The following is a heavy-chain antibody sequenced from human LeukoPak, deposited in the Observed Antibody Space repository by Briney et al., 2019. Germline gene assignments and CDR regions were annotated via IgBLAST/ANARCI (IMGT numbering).Heavy chain of an antibody. CDR1: GYTFSHYD. J-gene: IGHJ3*02. CDR2: MNPSSGNT. CDR3: TRAWSGGSDAFDI. Sequence: APVRVSCKASGYTFSHYDINWVRRATGHGLEWMGWMNPSSGNTGYAQKFQGRVTMTWSTSMTTAYMELSSLRSEDTAMYYCTRAWSGGSDAFDIRGQGTMVTVSS. V-gene: IGHV1-8*01. D-gene: IGHD3-3*01.